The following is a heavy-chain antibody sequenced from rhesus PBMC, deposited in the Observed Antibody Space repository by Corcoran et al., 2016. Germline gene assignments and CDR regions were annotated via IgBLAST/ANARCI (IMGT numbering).Heavy chain of an antibody. V-gene: IGHV1S2*01. CDR1: GYTFTDYY. CDR2: INPYNGKP. Sequence: QVQLVQSGAEVKKPGSSVKVSCKASGYTFTDYYMHWMRQAPPQGLAWMGWINPYNGKPKYAQKFQGRVTMTRDLSTSTAYMELSSLRSEDTAVYYCARAGYYEDDYGYYPFDYWGQGVLVTVSS. CDR3: ARAGYYEDDYGYYPFDY. J-gene: IGHJ4*01. D-gene: IGHD3-9*01.